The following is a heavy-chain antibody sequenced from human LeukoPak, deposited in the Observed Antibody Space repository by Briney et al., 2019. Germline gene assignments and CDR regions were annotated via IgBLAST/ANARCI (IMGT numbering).Heavy chain of an antibody. J-gene: IGHJ5*02. Sequence: GGSLRLSCAASGFTFSSYNMNWVRQAPGKGLEWVSSISSSSSTIYYADSVKGRFTISRDNAKNSLYLQMNSLRAEDTAVYYCVRGRGSYGWFDPWGQGTLVTVSS. CDR3: VRGRGSYGWFDP. D-gene: IGHD3-10*01. CDR2: ISSSSSTI. V-gene: IGHV3-48*01. CDR1: GFTFSSYN.